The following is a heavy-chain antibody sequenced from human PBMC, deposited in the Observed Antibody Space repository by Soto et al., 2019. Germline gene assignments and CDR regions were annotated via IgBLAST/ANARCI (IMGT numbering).Heavy chain of an antibody. CDR2: INHSGST. Sequence: PSEPLRLPWSVAGGYSRGYCWRWIRQPPGKGLEWIGEINHSGSTNYNPSLKSRVTISVDTSKNQFSLKLSSVIAADTAVYYWARGPITMVRGVITYYYYYGMDVWGQGTTGTFSS. CDR3: ARGPITMVRGVITYYYYYGMDV. D-gene: IGHD3-10*01. V-gene: IGHV4-34*01. J-gene: IGHJ6*02. CDR1: GGYSRGYC.